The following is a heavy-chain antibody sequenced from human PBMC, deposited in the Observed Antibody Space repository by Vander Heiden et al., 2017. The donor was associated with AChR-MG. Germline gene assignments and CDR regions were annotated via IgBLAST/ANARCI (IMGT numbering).Heavy chain of an antibody. J-gene: IGHJ6*02. V-gene: IGHV5-51*01. CDR3: AVVGGRRGVYYYEMDV. Sequence: EVQLVQSGAEVKKPGESLKISCKASGYSFSTLWIAWVRQMPGKGLEWMGIIWPGDSDTKYSPSFQGQVTISADKYIETAYLQWSSLKASDTAMYYCAVVGGRRGVYYYEMDVWGQGTTVTVSS. CDR1: GYSFSTLW. CDR2: IWPGDSDT. D-gene: IGHD2-15*01.